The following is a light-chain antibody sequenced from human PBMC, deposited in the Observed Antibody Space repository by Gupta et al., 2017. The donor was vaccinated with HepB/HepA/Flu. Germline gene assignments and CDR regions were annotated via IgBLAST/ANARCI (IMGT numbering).Light chain of an antibody. CDR1: SGHSSYA. V-gene: IGLV4-69*01. Sequence: QLVLPQSPSASASLGPSVKLTCTLSSGHSSYAIAWHQQQPEKGPRYLMKLNSDGSHSKGAGIPDRFSGSSSGAERYLTISSLQSEDEADYYCQTWGTGILVFGGGTKLTVL. J-gene: IGLJ2*01. CDR2: LNSDGSH. CDR3: QTWGTGILV.